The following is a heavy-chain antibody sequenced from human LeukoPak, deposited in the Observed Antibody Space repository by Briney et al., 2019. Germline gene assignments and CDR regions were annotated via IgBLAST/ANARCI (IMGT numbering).Heavy chain of an antibody. CDR2: IKQDGSEK. V-gene: IGHV3-7*01. Sequence: GGSLRLSCAASGFTFSSYRMSWVRQAPGKGLEWVANIKQDGSEKYYVDSVKGRFTISRDNAKNSLYLQMNSLRAEDTAVYYCARDLVAVLWFGELVPNRWYDPWGQGTLVTVSS. J-gene: IGHJ5*02. CDR3: ARDLVAVLWFGELVPNRWYDP. D-gene: IGHD3-10*01. CDR1: GFTFSSYR.